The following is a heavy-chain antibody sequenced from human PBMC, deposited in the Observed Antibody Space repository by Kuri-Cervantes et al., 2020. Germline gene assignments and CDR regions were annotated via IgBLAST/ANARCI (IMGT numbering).Heavy chain of an antibody. D-gene: IGHD3-3*01. Sequence: ASVKVSCKASGYIFITYGIHWVRQAPGQRPEWMGWSNAGNGYTKCSQEFQGRVTITRDTSASTAYMELSSLRSEDMAVYYCARSGFYDVWSGLDQFDYWGQGTLVTVSS. CDR3: ARSGFYDVWSGLDQFDY. CDR1: GYIFITYG. J-gene: IGHJ4*02. V-gene: IGHV1-3*02. CDR2: SNAGNGYT.